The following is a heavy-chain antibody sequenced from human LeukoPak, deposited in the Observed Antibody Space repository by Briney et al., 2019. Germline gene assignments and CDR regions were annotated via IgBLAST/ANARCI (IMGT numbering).Heavy chain of an antibody. CDR3: ARENGTSTTFHY. V-gene: IGHV3-11*05. Sequence: GGSLRLSCAASGFTFSDYYMNWIRQAPGKGLEWVSYISSTSSYTNYADSVKGRFTISRDNSKNSLYLQLNSLRAEDTAVYYCARENGTSTTFHYWGQGTLVTVSS. CDR2: ISSTSSYT. CDR1: GFTFSDYY. D-gene: IGHD2-2*01. J-gene: IGHJ4*02.